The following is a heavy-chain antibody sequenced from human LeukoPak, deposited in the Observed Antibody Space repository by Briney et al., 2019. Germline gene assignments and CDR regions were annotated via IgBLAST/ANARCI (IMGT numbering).Heavy chain of an antibody. CDR3: ARILGATGGVFDI. V-gene: IGHV4-59*01. Sequence: SETLSLTCTVSGGAISNDYWSWIRQPPGKGLESIGYIYYSGTTYYNPSLKSRVTMSVDMSKYQFSLKLSSVTAADTAVYYCARILGATGGVFDIWGQGTMVTVSS. D-gene: IGHD4-23*01. J-gene: IGHJ3*02. CDR1: GGAISNDY. CDR2: IYYSGTT.